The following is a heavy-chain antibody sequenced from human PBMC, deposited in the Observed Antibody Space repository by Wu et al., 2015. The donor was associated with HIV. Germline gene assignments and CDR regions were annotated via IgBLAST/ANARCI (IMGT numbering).Heavy chain of an antibody. J-gene: IGHJ6*02. Sequence: QVQLIQFGAEVKKPGASVKVSCKVSGYFLSKISIHWVRQAPGKGLEWMGGINPLFGTTKHAQKFQDRVTFTTDESKTTAYMELSSLRSEDTAVYYCARNTDSVATSLYSLGVWGHGTTVTVSS. CDR2: INPLFGTT. CDR1: GYFLSKIS. D-gene: IGHD5-12*01. V-gene: IGHV1-69*05. CDR3: ARNTDSVATSLYSLGV.